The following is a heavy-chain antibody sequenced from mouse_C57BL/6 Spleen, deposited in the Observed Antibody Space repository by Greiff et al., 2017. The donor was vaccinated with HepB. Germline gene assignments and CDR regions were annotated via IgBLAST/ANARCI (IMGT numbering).Heavy chain of an antibody. CDR2: IRLKSDNYAT. CDR1: GFTFSNYW. Sequence: EVQRVESGGGLVQPGGSMKLSCVASGFTFSNYWMNWVRQSPEKGLEWVAQIRLKSDNYATHYAESVKGRFTISRDDSKSSVYLQMNNLRAEDTGMYYCTEDYDGDGFAYWGQGTLVTVSA. V-gene: IGHV6-3*01. CDR3: TEDYDGDGFAY. D-gene: IGHD2-4*01. J-gene: IGHJ3*01.